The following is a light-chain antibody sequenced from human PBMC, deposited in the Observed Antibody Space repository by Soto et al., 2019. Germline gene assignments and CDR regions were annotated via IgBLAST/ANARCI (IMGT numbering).Light chain of an antibody. V-gene: IGKV3-20*01. CDR2: DAS. CDR3: QQYGSSQT. CDR1: QSVSNNY. J-gene: IGKJ1*01. Sequence: EIVLTQSPGTLSLSPGERATLSCRASQSVSNNYLAWYQQKPDQAPRLLLYDASSRATGIPDRFSGSGSGTDFTLTISRLEPEDFAVYYCQQYGSSQTFGQGTKVDIK.